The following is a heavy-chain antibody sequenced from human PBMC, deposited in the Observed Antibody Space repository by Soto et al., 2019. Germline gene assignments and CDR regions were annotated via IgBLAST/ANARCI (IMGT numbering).Heavy chain of an antibody. Sequence: ASVKVSCKASGYTFTSYAMNWVRQAPGQGLEWMGWINTNTGNPTYAQGFTGRFVFSLDTSVSTAYLQICSLKAEDTAVYYCARVDRVLHIVVVTATSYYYYYYGMDVWGQGTTVTVSS. D-gene: IGHD2-21*02. V-gene: IGHV7-4-1*01. CDR1: GYTFTSYA. CDR3: ARVDRVLHIVVVTATSYYYYYYGMDV. CDR2: INTNTGNP. J-gene: IGHJ6*02.